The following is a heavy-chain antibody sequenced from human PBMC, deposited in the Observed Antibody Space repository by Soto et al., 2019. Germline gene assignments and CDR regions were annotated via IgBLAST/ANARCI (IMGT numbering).Heavy chain of an antibody. CDR2: INPSGGST. CDR1: GYTFTSYY. D-gene: IGHD3-10*01. Sequence: ASVKVSCKASGYTFTSYYMHWVRQAPGQGLEWMGIINPSGGSTSYAQKFQGRVTMTRDTSTSTVYMELSSLRSEDTAVYYCARDTDRVLWFGDLMNYYYYGMDVWGQGTTVTV. J-gene: IGHJ6*02. V-gene: IGHV1-46*01. CDR3: ARDTDRVLWFGDLMNYYYYGMDV.